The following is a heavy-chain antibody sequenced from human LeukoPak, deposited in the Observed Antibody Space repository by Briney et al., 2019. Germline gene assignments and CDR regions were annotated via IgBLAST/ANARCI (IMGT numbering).Heavy chain of an antibody. D-gene: IGHD2-15*01. V-gene: IGHV3-30*04. CDR2: ISYDGSNK. Sequence: GGSLRLSCAASGFTFSSYAMHWVRQAPGKGLEWVTVISYDGSNKYYADSVKGRFTISRDNSKNTLYLQMNSLRAEDTAVYYCARVSCSGGSCYNRGAFDYWGQGTLVTVSS. CDR1: GFTFSSYA. J-gene: IGHJ4*02. CDR3: ARVSCSGGSCYNRGAFDY.